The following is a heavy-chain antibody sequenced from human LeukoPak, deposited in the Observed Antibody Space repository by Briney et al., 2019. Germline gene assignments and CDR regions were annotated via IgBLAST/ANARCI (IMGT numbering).Heavy chain of an antibody. V-gene: IGHV3-23*01. Sequence: PGGSLRLSCAASGFTFSSYAMSWVRQAPGKGLEWVSAISGSGGSTYYADSVKGRFTISRDNSKNTLYLQMNSLRAEDTAVYYCAKVFKGAEYYDFWSGYSRQYVDAFDIWGQGTMVTVSS. CDR1: GFTFSSYA. J-gene: IGHJ3*02. D-gene: IGHD3-3*01. CDR3: AKVFKGAEYYDFWSGYSRQYVDAFDI. CDR2: ISGSGGST.